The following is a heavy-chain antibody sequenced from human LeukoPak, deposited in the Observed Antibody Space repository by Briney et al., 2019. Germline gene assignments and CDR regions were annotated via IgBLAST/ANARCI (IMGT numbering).Heavy chain of an antibody. Sequence: PSETLSLTCAVYGGSFSGYYWSWIRQPPGKGLEWIGEINHSGSTNYNPSLKSRVTISVDTSKNQFSLKLSSVTAADTAVYYCARGRVRVPRSWGQGTLVTVSS. J-gene: IGHJ4*02. V-gene: IGHV4-34*01. CDR2: INHSGST. D-gene: IGHD2-2*01. CDR3: ARGRVRVPRS. CDR1: GGSFSGYY.